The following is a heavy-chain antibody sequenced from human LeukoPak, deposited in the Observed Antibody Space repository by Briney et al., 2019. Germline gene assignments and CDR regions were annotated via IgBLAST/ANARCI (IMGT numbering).Heavy chain of an antibody. CDR1: GFTVSSNS. J-gene: IGHJ4*02. CDR3: ARKYASGTYPLNY. CDR2: ISDTGAPT. V-gene: IGHV3-23*01. D-gene: IGHD3-10*01. Sequence: DPGGSLRLSCTVSGFTVSSNSMSWVRQAPGRGLEWDPVISDTGAPTFYAASVKGRFTISRDNSKNTLYVQMSSLRVEDTAVYYCARKYASGTYPLNYWGQGILVTVPS.